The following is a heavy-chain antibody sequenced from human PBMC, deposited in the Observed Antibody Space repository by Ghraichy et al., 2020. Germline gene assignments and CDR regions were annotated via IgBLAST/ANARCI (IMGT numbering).Heavy chain of an antibody. CDR1: GFTFSSYG. V-gene: IGHV3-30*18. Sequence: LSLTCAASGFTFSSYGMHWVRQAPGKGLEWVAVISYDGSNKYYADSVKGRFTISRDNSKNTLYLQMNSLRAEDTAVYYCAKDRLSNYGVGGYYGMDVWGQGTTVTVSS. D-gene: IGHD4-11*01. CDR3: AKDRLSNYGVGGYYGMDV. CDR2: ISYDGSNK. J-gene: IGHJ6*02.